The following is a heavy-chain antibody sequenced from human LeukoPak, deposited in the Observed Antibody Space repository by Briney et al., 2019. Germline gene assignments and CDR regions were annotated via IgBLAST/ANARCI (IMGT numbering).Heavy chain of an antibody. J-gene: IGHJ4*02. Sequence: SVKVSCKASGGTFSSYAISWVRQAPGQGLEWMGGIIPMFGIANYAQKFQGRVNITADNSTSTAYMELSSLKSEDTAVYYCARTLWGSSLYYFDYWGQGTLVTVSS. D-gene: IGHD2-2*01. CDR3: ARTLWGSSLYYFDY. CDR2: IIPMFGIA. CDR1: GGTFSSYA. V-gene: IGHV1-69*10.